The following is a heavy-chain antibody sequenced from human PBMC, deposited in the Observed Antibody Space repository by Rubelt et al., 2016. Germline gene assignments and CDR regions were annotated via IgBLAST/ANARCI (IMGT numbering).Heavy chain of an antibody. D-gene: IGHD6-19*01. J-gene: IGHJ4*02. CDR2: INPNSGGT. Sequence: QVQLVQSGAEVKKPGASVKVSCKASGYTFTGYYMHWVRQAPGQGLEWMGWINPNSGGTNYAQKCQGRFTMTRDTSISTAYMERSGPRSDDTAVYYCARDLYKGPRWLVAYWGQGTLVTVSS. CDR1: GYTFTGYY. V-gene: IGHV1-2*02. CDR3: ARDLYKGPRWLVAY.